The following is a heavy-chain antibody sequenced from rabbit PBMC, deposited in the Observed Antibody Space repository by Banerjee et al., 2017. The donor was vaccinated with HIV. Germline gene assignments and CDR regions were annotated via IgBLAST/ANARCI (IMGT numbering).Heavy chain of an antibody. V-gene: IGHV1S40*01. CDR1: GFSFSSGYY. CDR3: ARDSGYTYSSADL. D-gene: IGHD1-1*01. Sequence: QSLEESGGDLVKPGASLTLTCTASGFSFSSGYYMCWVRQAPGKGLEWIGCIGIGSGRTYYATWAKGRFTISKTSSTTVTLQMTSLTAADTATYFCARDSGYTYSSADLWGPGTLVTVS. J-gene: IGHJ4*01. CDR2: IGIGSGRT.